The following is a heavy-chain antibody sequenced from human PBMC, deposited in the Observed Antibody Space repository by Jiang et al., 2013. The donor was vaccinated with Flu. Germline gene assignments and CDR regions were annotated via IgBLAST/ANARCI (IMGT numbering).Heavy chain of an antibody. Sequence: QLLESGGGVVQPGRSLRLSCAASGFTFSSYGMHWVRQAPGKGLEWVAVISYDGSNKYYADSVKGRFTISRDNSKNTLYLQMNSLRAEDTAVYYCAKDRITAAGAEGYWGQGTLVTVSS. D-gene: IGHD6-13*01. J-gene: IGHJ4*02. CDR3: AKDRITAAGAEGY. CDR2: ISYDGSNK. CDR1: GFTFSSYG. V-gene: IGHV3-30*18.